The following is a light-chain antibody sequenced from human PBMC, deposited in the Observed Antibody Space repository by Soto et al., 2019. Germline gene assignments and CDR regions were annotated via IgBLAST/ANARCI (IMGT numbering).Light chain of an antibody. CDR1: SSDVGGYNY. CDR3: SSYAGSNNVV. CDR2: EVS. Sequence: QSALTQPPSASGSPGQSVTIYCTGTSSDVGGYNYVSWYQQHPGKAPKLMIYEVSKRPSGVPDRFSGSKSGNTASLTVSGLQAADEADYYCSSYAGSNNVVFGGGTQLTVL. J-gene: IGLJ2*01. V-gene: IGLV2-8*01.